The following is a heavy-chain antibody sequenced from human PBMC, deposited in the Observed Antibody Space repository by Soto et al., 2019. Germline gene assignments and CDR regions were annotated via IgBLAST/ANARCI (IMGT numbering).Heavy chain of an antibody. Sequence: PSETLSLTCTVSGGSMNSYYWSWIRQPPGKGLEWIGYIYYSGSTNYNPSLKSRVTISVDTSKNQFSLKLSSVTAADTAVYYCAGTRGYCSGGSCPTVVDYWGQGTLVTVSS. D-gene: IGHD2-15*01. CDR3: AGTRGYCSGGSCPTVVDY. CDR2: IYYSGST. J-gene: IGHJ4*02. V-gene: IGHV4-59*01. CDR1: GGSMNSYY.